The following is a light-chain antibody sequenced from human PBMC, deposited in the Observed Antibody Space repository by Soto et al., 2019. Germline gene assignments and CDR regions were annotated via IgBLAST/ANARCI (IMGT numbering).Light chain of an antibody. CDR3: SSYTSSSSVI. CDR1: SSDVGAYDY. V-gene: IGLV2-14*01. Sequence: QSALTQPASVSGSPGQSIAISCTGTSSDVGAYDYVSWYQQHPGKAPKLMIYDVNYRPSGVSNRFSGSKSGNTASLTISGLQAEDEADNYCSSYTSSSSVIFGGGTKLTVL. J-gene: IGLJ2*01. CDR2: DVN.